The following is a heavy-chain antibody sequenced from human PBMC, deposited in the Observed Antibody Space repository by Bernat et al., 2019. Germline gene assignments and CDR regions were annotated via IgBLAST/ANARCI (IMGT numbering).Heavy chain of an antibody. D-gene: IGHD2-15*01. Sequence: QVQLVESGGGLVKPGGSLRLSCAASGFTFSDYYMSWIRQAPGKGLEWVSYISSSSSYTNYADSVKGRFTISRDNAKNSLYLQMNSLRAEDTAVYYCARARGYCSGGSCYYDVDYWGQGTLVTVSS. CDR2: ISSSSSYT. J-gene: IGHJ4*02. CDR3: ARARGYCSGGSCYYDVDY. V-gene: IGHV3-11*05. CDR1: GFTFSDYY.